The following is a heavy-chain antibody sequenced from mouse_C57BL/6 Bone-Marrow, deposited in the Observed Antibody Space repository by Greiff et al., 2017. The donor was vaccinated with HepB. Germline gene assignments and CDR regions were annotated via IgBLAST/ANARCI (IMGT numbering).Heavy chain of an antibody. CDR3: ARHDYYGSSYGYYAMDY. Sequence: EVKLMESGGDLVKPGGSLKLSCAASGFTFSSYGMSWVRQTPDKRLEWVATISSGGSYTYYPDSVKGRFTISRDNAKNTLYLQMSSLKSEDTAMYYCARHDYYGSSYGYYAMDYWGQGTSVTVSS. D-gene: IGHD1-1*01. J-gene: IGHJ4*01. CDR1: GFTFSSYG. V-gene: IGHV5-6*01. CDR2: ISSGGSYT.